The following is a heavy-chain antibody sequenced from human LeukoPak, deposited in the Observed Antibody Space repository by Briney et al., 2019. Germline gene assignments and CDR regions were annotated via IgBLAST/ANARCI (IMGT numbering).Heavy chain of an antibody. CDR2: IWYDGSNK. CDR1: GFTLSSYG. D-gene: IGHD6-13*01. Sequence: PGRSLRLSCAASGFTLSSYGMHWARQAPRKGLEWGAVIWYDGSNKYYADSVKGRFTLSRDNSKNTLYLQMNSLRAEDTAVYYCARGRPIPGIAAAGSEPLYYWGQGTLVTVSS. V-gene: IGHV3-33*01. J-gene: IGHJ4*02. CDR3: ARGRPIPGIAAAGSEPLYY.